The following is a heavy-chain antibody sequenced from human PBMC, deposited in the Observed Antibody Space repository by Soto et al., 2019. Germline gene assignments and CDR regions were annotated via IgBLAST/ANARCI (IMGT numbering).Heavy chain of an antibody. CDR1: GFTFSNAW. CDR2: IKSKTDGGTT. D-gene: IGHD6-13*01. Sequence: GALKIFLSPSGFTFSNAWENWVRPASGEGPGWVGRIKSKTDGGTTDYAAPVKGRFTISRDDSKNTLYLQMNSLKTEDTAVYYCTTFGQQLVGGYWGQGTLVTVSS. J-gene: IGHJ4*02. CDR3: TTFGQQLVGGY. V-gene: IGHV3-15*01.